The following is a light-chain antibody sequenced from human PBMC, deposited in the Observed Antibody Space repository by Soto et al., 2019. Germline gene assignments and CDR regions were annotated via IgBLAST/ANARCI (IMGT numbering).Light chain of an antibody. CDR2: SAS. V-gene: IGKV1-12*01. CDR3: QQANSFPLT. CDR1: QGISRW. Sequence: DIQMTQLPSSMSASVGDRVTITCRASQGISRWLAWYHQKPGKAPNLLIYSASTLHSGFPSRFSGSGSGTDFTLTISSLQPEDFGTYYCQQANSFPLTFGPGTKVDMK. J-gene: IGKJ3*01.